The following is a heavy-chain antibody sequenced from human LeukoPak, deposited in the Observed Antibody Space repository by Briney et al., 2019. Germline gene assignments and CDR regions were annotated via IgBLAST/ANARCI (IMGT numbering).Heavy chain of an antibody. CDR3: ARDLRWLQFSHDAFDI. CDR2: INPNSGGT. V-gene: IGHV1-2*02. CDR1: GYTFTSYG. J-gene: IGHJ3*02. D-gene: IGHD5-24*01. Sequence: ASVKVSCKASGYTFTSYGISWVRQAPGQGLEWMGWINPNSGGTNYAQKFQGRVTMTRDTPISTAYMELSRLRSDDTAVYYCARDLRWLQFSHDAFDIWGQGTMVTVSS.